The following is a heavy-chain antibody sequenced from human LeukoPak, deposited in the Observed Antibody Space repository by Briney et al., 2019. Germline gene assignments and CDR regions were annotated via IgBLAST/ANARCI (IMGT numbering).Heavy chain of an antibody. CDR1: GLTVSSY. CDR2: IYSGGSI. J-gene: IGHJ4*02. Sequence: GGSLRLSCAASGLTVSSYMSWVRQAPGKGLEGVSVIYSGGSIYYADSVKGGFTISRDKSKNTLYLQMNSLRAEDTAVYYCARPPYGGVDYWGQGTLVTVSS. CDR3: ARPPYGGVDY. V-gene: IGHV3-66*04. D-gene: IGHD4-23*01.